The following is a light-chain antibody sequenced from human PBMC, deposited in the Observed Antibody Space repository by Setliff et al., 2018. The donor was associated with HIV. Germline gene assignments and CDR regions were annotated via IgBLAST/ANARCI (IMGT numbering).Light chain of an antibody. Sequence: QSALAQPASVSGSAGQSITISCTGTSSDVGGFNSVSWYQQHPDKAPKLIIYEVTNRPSGVSDRFFGSKSGNTASLTISGLQTEDEADYYCLSYTTSTTPYVFGTGTKGTVL. J-gene: IGLJ1*01. V-gene: IGLV2-14*03. CDR3: LSYTTSTTPYV. CDR1: SSDVGGFNS. CDR2: EVT.